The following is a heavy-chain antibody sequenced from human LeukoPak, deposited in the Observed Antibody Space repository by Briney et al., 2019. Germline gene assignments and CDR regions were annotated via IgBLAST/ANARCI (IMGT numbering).Heavy chain of an antibody. CDR1: GFTFGDYA. J-gene: IGHJ4*02. Sequence: GGSLRLSCTASGFTFGDYAMSWVRQAPGKGLEWVGFIRSKAYGGTTEYAASVKGRFTISRDDSKSIAYLQMNSLKTEDTAVYYCTRAPPGLFYYFDYWGQGNLVTVSS. D-gene: IGHD3-22*01. CDR3: TRAPPGLFYYFDY. V-gene: IGHV3-49*04. CDR2: IRSKAYGGTT.